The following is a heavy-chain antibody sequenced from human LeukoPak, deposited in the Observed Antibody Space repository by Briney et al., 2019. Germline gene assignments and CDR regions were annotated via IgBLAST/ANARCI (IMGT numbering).Heavy chain of an antibody. CDR2: IYHSGST. J-gene: IGHJ4*02. V-gene: IGHV4-59*01. Sequence: SETLSLTCTVSGASISSYYWSWIRQPPGRGLEWIGYIYHSGSTNYSPSLNSRVTISIDTSKNQFSLRLRSVTAADTAIYYCARGRSGYSYAFDSWGQGTLVTVSS. CDR1: GASISSYY. CDR3: ARGRSGYSYAFDS. D-gene: IGHD5-18*01.